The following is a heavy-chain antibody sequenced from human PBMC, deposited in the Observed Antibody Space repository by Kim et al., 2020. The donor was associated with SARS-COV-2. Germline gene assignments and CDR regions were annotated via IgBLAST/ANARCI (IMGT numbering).Heavy chain of an antibody. V-gene: IGHV3-30*04. CDR3: GRSAIHWELRIDS. CDR1: GFIFSNYA. D-gene: IGHD1-26*01. CDR2: ISHDGSKK. J-gene: IGHJ4*02. Sequence: GGSLRLSCAASGFIFSNYAMYWVRQAPGKGLEWVAVISHDGSKKFYAECVKGRFTISRERSKNTLDLQMTSLRAEDTALYYCGRSAIHWELRIDSWGQGTLVFVSS.